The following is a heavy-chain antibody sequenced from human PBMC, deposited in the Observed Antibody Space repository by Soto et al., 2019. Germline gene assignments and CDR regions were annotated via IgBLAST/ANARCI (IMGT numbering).Heavy chain of an antibody. Sequence: PSETLSLTCTVSGGSISSGDCYWSWIRQPPGKGLEWIGYIYYSGSTYYNPSPKSRVTISVDTSKNQFSLKLSSVTAADTAVYYCARVTVGAVSSNYYYGMDVWGQGTTVTVSS. CDR1: GGSISSGDCY. J-gene: IGHJ6*02. CDR2: IYYSGST. V-gene: IGHV4-30-4*01. CDR3: ARVTVGAVSSNYYYGMDV. D-gene: IGHD1-26*01.